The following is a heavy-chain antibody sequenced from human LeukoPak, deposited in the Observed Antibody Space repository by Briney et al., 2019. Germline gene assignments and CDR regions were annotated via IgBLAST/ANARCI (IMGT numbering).Heavy chain of an antibody. Sequence: GGSLRFSCAASEFTVSCNYMSWVRQAPGKGMEWVSVIYSGGNAYYADSVKGRFTISRDNSKNTLYLQVNSLRAEDTAVYYCARDSGGVGAFDIWGQGTMVTVSS. CDR2: IYSGGNA. CDR1: EFTVSCNY. J-gene: IGHJ3*02. D-gene: IGHD3-16*01. V-gene: IGHV3-53*01. CDR3: ARDSGGVGAFDI.